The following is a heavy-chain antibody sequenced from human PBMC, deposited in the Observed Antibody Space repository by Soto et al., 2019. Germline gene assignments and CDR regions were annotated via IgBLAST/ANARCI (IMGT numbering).Heavy chain of an antibody. J-gene: IGHJ4*02. CDR1: GGSFRGYY. CDR3: ARGWRGGRVWLDY. CDR2: ITHRGSP. D-gene: IGHD3-9*01. V-gene: IGHV4-34*01. Sequence: QVQLQQWGAGLLKPSETLSLTCAVYGGSFRGYYWSWIRQPPGKGLEWIGEITHRGSPNYNPSLQIRVTISVDTSKTQFSLKLSSVTSADPAVYDCARGWRGGRVWLDYWGQGTLVTVSS.